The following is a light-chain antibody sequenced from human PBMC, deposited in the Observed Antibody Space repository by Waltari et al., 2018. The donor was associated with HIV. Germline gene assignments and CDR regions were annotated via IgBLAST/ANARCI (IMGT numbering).Light chain of an antibody. V-gene: IGKV3-20*01. CDR3: HQYGNSPST. J-gene: IGKJ2*01. Sequence: ELVLTQSPGTLSLSPGARATPSCRASQSVNANFFAWYQQRPGQAPRLLTYGASTRAPGVPDRFSGSGSGTDFMLAISRLEPEDFAVYYCHQYGNSPSTFGQGTTLDIK. CDR1: QSVNANF. CDR2: GAS.